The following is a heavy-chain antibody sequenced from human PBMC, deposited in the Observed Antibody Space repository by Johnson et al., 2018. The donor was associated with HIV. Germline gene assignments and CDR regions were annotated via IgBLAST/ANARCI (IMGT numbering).Heavy chain of an antibody. CDR3: AGEPGYSSGPDAFDI. V-gene: IGHV3-74*01. J-gene: IGHJ3*02. CDR1: GFTFSSYW. Sequence: EQLVESGGGLVQPGGSLRLSCAASGFTFSSYWMHWVRQAPGKGLVWVSRINSDGSSTSYADSVKGRITISRDNAKNTLYLQMNSLRAEDTAVYYCAGEPGYSSGPDAFDIWGQGTMVTVSS. CDR2: INSDGSST. D-gene: IGHD6-19*01.